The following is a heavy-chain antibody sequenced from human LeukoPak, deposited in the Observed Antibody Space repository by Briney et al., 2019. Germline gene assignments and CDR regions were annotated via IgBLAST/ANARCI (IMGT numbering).Heavy chain of an antibody. Sequence: ASVNVSCKASGYTFTSYGISWVRQAPGQGLEWMGWISAYNGNTNYAQKLQGRVTMTTDTSTSTAYMELRSLRSDDTAVYYCARDGPMDAYYYYYGMDVWGQGTTVTVSS. CDR3: ARDGPMDAYYYYYGMDV. CDR1: GYTFTSYG. J-gene: IGHJ6*02. V-gene: IGHV1-18*01. CDR2: ISAYNGNT. D-gene: IGHD3/OR15-3a*01.